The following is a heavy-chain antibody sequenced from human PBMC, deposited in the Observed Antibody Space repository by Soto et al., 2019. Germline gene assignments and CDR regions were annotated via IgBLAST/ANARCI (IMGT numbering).Heavy chain of an antibody. J-gene: IGHJ4*02. CDR2: ISYDVSNK. CDR1: GFTFSSYG. D-gene: IGHD4-17*01. V-gene: IGHV3-30*03. Sequence: QVQLVESGGGVVQPGRSLRLSCAASGFTFSSYGMHWVRQAPGKGLEWVAVISYDVSNKYYADSVQRRFTISIDNSKNTLYLQMTSLRAEDTAVYYCAAKEGPDYGCNPPLGGQGTLVTVSS. CDR3: AAKEGPDYGCNPPL.